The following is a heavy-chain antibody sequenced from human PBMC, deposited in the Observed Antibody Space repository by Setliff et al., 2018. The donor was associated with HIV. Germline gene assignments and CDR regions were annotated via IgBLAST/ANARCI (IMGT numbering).Heavy chain of an antibody. CDR1: GGSFSGYY. CDR3: ARRDLTSAPT. CDR2: IYHDGST. V-gene: IGHV4-34*01. Sequence: SETLSLTCAVYGGSFSGYYWTWIRQPPGKGLEWIGDIYHDGSTYYNPSLKSRVTISADTSKNHFSLRLNSATAADTAVYYCARRDLTSAPTWGQGTLVTVSS. D-gene: IGHD3-10*01. J-gene: IGHJ5*02.